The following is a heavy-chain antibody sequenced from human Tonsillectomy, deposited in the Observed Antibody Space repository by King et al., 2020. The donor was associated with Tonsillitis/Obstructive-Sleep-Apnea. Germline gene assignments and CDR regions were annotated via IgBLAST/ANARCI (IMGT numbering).Heavy chain of an antibody. CDR3: ARRDAVVVITFDY. V-gene: IGHV4-39*01. Sequence: QLQESGPGLVKPSETQSLTCTVSGGSISSSSYYWGWIRQPPGKGLEWIGSIYYSGSTYYNPSLKSRVTISVDTSKNQFSLKLSSVTAADTAVYYCARRDAVVVITFDYWGQGTLVTVSS. CDR2: IYYSGST. D-gene: IGHD3-22*01. CDR1: GGSISSSSYY. J-gene: IGHJ4*02.